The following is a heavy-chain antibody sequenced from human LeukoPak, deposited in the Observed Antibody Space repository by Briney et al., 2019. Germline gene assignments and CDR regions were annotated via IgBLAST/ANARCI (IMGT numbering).Heavy chain of an antibody. V-gene: IGHV4-61*01. J-gene: IGHJ4*01. CDR2: IYYSGST. Sequence: SETLSLTCTVSGGSVSSGTYYWSWIRQPPGKGLEWIGYIYYSGSTNYNPSLKSRVTISIDTSKNQFSLKLSSVTAADTAVYYCAKDMTTAVAGTLFDCWGQGTLVTVSS. D-gene: IGHD6-19*01. CDR3: AKDMTTAVAGTLFDC. CDR1: GGSVSSGTYY.